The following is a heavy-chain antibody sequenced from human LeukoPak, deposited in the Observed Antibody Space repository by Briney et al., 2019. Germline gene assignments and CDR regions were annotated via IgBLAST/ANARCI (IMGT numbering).Heavy chain of an antibody. J-gene: IGHJ5*01. V-gene: IGHV3-21*01. CDR1: GFTFSSYS. D-gene: IGHD6-13*01. CDR3: GRDGRSSSWFGY. Sequence: GGSLTLSCVASGFTFSSYSMNWVRQAPGKGLEWVSSISSSGSYIYYADSVKGRFTISRDNAKNSLYLQMNSFGAEDTAVYYCGRDGRSSSWFGYWGHGILVTVSS. CDR2: ISSSGSYI.